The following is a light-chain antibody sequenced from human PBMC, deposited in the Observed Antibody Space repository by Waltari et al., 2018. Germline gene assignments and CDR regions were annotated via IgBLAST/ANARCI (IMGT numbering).Light chain of an antibody. CDR2: ATT. CDR1: SSTIGTDHD. V-gene: IGLV1-40*01. Sequence: QSVLTQPPSVSGAPGQSVTISCPGPSSTIGTDHDVHRYQQFPGTPPKPLIYATTNRPSGVPARFSGSKSGTSASLAVTGLQTEDEADYYCQSFDSSLGGVLFGGGTHLTVL. J-gene: IGLJ2*01. CDR3: QSFDSSLGGVL.